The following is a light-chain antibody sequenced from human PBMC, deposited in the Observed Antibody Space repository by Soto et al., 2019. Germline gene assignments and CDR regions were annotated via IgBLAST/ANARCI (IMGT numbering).Light chain of an antibody. V-gene: IGKV3-11*01. CDR2: DAS. J-gene: IGKJ5*01. CDR1: QSVSSN. CDR3: QQRNNWPS. Sequence: EILLTQSPATLSLSPGERATLSCRASQSVSSNLAWYQQKPGQAPMLLIYDASNTATGIPARFSGSGSGTDFTLTIIRLEPEDFAVCRCQQRNNWPSFGQGTRLEIK.